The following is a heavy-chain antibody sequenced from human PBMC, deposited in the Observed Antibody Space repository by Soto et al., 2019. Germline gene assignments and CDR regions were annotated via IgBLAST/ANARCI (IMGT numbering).Heavy chain of an antibody. Sequence: GGSLRLSCAASEFTFSLFAMNWVRQAPGKGLEWVAVIWNDGSYKYYADSVKGRFTISRDNSKSTLYLQMNSLRAEDTALYYCARDTRRDGYQTGGFDHWGQGTPVTVSS. D-gene: IGHD7-27*01. CDR2: IWNDGSYK. CDR1: EFTFSLFA. J-gene: IGHJ4*02. V-gene: IGHV3-33*01. CDR3: ARDTRRDGYQTGGFDH.